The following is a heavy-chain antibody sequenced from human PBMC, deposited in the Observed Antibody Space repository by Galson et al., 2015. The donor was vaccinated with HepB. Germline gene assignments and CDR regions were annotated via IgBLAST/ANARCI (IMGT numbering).Heavy chain of an antibody. V-gene: IGHV2-5*02. D-gene: IGHD5-24*01. CDR2: IYWDDGK. CDR3: AHGTYNGWFDP. CDR1: GFSLSTSGVG. Sequence: PALVKPTPTLTLTCTFSGFSLSTSGVGVGWIRQPPGRAPEWLALIYWDDGKRYSSFLKSRLTITKDTPKNQVVLTMTNMDSVDTATYYCAHGTYNGWFDPRGQGTLVTVSS. J-gene: IGHJ5*02.